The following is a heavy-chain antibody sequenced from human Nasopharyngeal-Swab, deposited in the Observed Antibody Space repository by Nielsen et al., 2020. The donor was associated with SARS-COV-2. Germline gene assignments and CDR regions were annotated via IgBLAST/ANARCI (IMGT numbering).Heavy chain of an antibody. CDR2: VSHSGTA. CDR1: GASFTGIF. D-gene: IGHD1-1*01. Sequence: SETPSLTCTYKGASFTGIFWNWVRQPPGKGLEWIGEVSHSGTATYNPSLTGRVTISLDTAWSQFSLRLSSLSDADTAVYFCARGGQDNALDVWDQGTKVAVSS. J-gene: IGHJ6*02. V-gene: IGHV4-34*01. CDR3: ARGGQDNALDV.